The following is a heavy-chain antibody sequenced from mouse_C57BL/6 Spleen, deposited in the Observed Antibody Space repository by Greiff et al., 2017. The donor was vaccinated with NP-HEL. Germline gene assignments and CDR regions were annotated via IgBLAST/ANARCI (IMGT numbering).Heavy chain of an antibody. Sequence: EVKLLESGPGLVKPSQSLSLTCSVTGYSITSGYYWNWIRQFPGNKLEWMGYISYDGSNNYNPSLKNRISITRDTSKNQFFLKLNSVTTEDTATYYCAREFLYDGYYYAMDYWGQGTSVTVSS. CDR3: AREFLYDGYYYAMDY. V-gene: IGHV3-6*01. CDR2: ISYDGSN. J-gene: IGHJ4*01. D-gene: IGHD2-3*01. CDR1: GYSITSGYY.